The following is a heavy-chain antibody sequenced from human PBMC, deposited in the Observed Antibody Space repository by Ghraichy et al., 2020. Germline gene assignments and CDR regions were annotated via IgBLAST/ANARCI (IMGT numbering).Heavy chain of an antibody. J-gene: IGHJ4*02. V-gene: IGHV1-8*01. CDR3: ARGPGYNNGWADY. Sequence: NPNSGNTGYAQKFQGRVTMTRSTSKSTAYMELSSLRSEDTAVYYCARGPGYNNGWADYWGQGTQVTV. CDR2: NPNSGNT. D-gene: IGHD6-19*01.